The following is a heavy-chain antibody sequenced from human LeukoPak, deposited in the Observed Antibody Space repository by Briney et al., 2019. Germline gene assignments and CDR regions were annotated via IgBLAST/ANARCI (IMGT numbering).Heavy chain of an antibody. CDR1: GFSFEDYG. CDR3: ARTGTSVPDRFDP. J-gene: IGHJ5*02. D-gene: IGHD1-1*01. Sequence: GGSLRLSCAATGFSFEDYGMSWVRQAPGMGLEWVPYINWNGGRTGYADSVKGRFTISRDNAKDSLYLQMNSLRAEDTAFYFCARTGTSVPDRFDPWGQGTLVTVSS. CDR2: INWNGGRT. V-gene: IGHV3-20*04.